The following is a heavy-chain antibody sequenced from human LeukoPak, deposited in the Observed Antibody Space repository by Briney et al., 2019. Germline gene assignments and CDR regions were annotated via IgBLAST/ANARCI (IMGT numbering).Heavy chain of an antibody. CDR2: IKQDGSEK. D-gene: IGHD6-13*01. CDR1: GFTSSSYW. J-gene: IGHJ4*02. Sequence: LPGGSLRLSCAASGFTSSSYWMSWVRQAPGKGLEWVANIKQDGSEKYYVDSVKGRFTISRDNAKNSLYLQMNSLRAEDTAVYYCAREEIAAAGTVFDYWGQGTLVTVSS. V-gene: IGHV3-7*03. CDR3: AREEIAAAGTVFDY.